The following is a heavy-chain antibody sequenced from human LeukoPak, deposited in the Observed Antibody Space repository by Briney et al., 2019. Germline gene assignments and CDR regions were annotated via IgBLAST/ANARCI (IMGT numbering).Heavy chain of an antibody. D-gene: IGHD3-10*01. CDR1: GGSITSSSYY. Sequence: SETLSLTCSVSGGSITSSSYYWGWLRQPPGKGLEWIGSINYSGSSYYNPSLQSRVTISVDTSKNRFSLKLSSVTAADTAVYYCARHPGGVQGVPYYFDYWGQGTLVTVSS. CDR3: ARHPGGVQGVPYYFDY. J-gene: IGHJ4*02. V-gene: IGHV4-39*01. CDR2: INYSGSS.